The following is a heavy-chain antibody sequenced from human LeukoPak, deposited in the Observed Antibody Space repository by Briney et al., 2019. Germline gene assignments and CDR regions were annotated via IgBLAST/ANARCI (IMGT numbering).Heavy chain of an antibody. CDR2: ISWNSNSK. CDR1: GFTFDEYA. CDR3: AKDLTPAGWYFHL. D-gene: IGHD3-9*01. J-gene: IGHJ2*01. Sequence: PGRSLRLSCATSGFTFDEYAMQWVRQVPGKGLEWVSGISWNSNSKGYADSVKGRSTISRDNAKNSLYLQMNSLRAEDTALYYCAKDLTPAGWYFHLWGRGTLVTVSS. V-gene: IGHV3-9*01.